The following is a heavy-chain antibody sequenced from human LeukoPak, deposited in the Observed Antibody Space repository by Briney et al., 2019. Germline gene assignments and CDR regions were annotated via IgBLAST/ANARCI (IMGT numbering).Heavy chain of an antibody. CDR1: GYTFTSYY. CDR2: INPSDGST. J-gene: IGHJ4*02. V-gene: IGHV1-46*01. CDR3: ARDPAAYSGSYSFDY. D-gene: IGHD1-26*01. Sequence: ASVKASCRASGYTFTSYYMHWVLQAPRQGLERMGIINPSDGSTRYPQKFQGRVTMTRDTSTSKVYMELSSLRSEDTAVYYCARDPAAYSGSYSFDYWGEGTLVTVSS.